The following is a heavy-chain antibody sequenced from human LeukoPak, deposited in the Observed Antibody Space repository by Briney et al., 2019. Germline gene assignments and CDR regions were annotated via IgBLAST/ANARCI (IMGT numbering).Heavy chain of an antibody. V-gene: IGHV4-34*01. CDR2: INHSGST. Sequence: SETLSLTCAVYGGSFSGYYRSWIRRPPGKGLEWIGEINHSGSTNYNPSLKSRVTISVDTSKNQFSLKLSSVTAADTAVYYCARGPGFGELSLWGQGTLVTVSS. D-gene: IGHD3-10*01. CDR3: ARGPGFGELSL. CDR1: GGSFSGYY. J-gene: IGHJ4*02.